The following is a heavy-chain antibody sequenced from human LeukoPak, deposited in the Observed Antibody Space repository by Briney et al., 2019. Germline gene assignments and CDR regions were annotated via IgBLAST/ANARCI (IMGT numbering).Heavy chain of an antibody. CDR2: IYSGGST. V-gene: IGHV3-53*05. Sequence: GGSLRLSCAASGFTVSSNYMSWVRQAPGKGLEWVSVIYSGGSTYYADSVKGRFTISRDNSKNTLYLQMNSLRAEDTAVYYCAKDSVAVAGPSDYWGQGTLVTVSS. J-gene: IGHJ4*02. D-gene: IGHD6-19*01. CDR1: GFTVSSNY. CDR3: AKDSVAVAGPSDY.